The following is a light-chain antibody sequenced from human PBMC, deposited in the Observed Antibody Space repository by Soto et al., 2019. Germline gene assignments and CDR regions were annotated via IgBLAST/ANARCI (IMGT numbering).Light chain of an antibody. Sequence: EIQLTQSPGSLSSSAGERGTIVCRASQTVSKYVKWYQQQPGQVPDLLIYTASTASSGVPSRFSGRGSGTDFTLTISSLQPEDFATYYCQQRNTLPRTFGQGTKVDIK. V-gene: IGKV1-39*01. CDR2: TAS. CDR1: QTVSKY. CDR3: QQRNTLPRT. J-gene: IGKJ1*01.